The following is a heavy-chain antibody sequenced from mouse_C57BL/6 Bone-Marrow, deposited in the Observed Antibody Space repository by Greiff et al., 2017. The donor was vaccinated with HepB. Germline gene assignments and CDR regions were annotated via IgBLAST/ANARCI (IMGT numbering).Heavy chain of an antibody. Sequence: QVQLKESGAELARPGASVKLSCKASGYTFTSYGISWVKQRTGQGLEWIGEIYPRSGNTYYNEKFKGKATLTADKSSSTAYMELRSLTSEDSAVYFCARLRKRYFDVWGTGTTVTVSS. J-gene: IGHJ1*03. CDR1: GYTFTSYG. CDR3: ARLRKRYFDV. CDR2: IYPRSGNT. V-gene: IGHV1-81*01.